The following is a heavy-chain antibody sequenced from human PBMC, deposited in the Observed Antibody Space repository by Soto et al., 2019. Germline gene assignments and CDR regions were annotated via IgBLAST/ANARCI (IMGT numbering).Heavy chain of an antibody. CDR2: IWYDGSNK. CDR1: GFTFSSYG. D-gene: IGHD6-19*01. J-gene: IGHJ6*02. CDR3: ARDNYSSGWYFYVMDV. V-gene: IGHV3-33*01. Sequence: QVQLVESGGGVVQPGRSLRLSCAASGFTFSSYGMHWVRQAPGKGLEWVAVIWYDGSNKYYADSVKGRFTISRDNSKNTLYLQMNSLRAEDTAVYYCARDNYSSGWYFYVMDVWGQGTTVTGSS.